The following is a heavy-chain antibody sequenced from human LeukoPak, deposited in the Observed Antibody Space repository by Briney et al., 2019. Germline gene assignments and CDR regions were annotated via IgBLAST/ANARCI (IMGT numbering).Heavy chain of an antibody. J-gene: IGHJ4*02. D-gene: IGHD3-10*01. CDR2: IYYSGST. V-gene: IGHV4-30-4*07. Sequence: SETLSLTCAVSGGSISSGGYSWSWIRQPPGKGLEWIGYIYYSGSTSYNPSLKSRVTISVDTSKNQFSLRLSSVTAADTAVYYCARVGFRGSGSYYYFDYWGQGTLVTVSS. CDR1: GGSISSGGYS. CDR3: ARVGFRGSGSYYYFDY.